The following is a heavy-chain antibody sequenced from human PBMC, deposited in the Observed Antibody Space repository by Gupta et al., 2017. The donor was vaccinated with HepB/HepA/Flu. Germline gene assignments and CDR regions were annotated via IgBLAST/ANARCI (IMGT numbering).Heavy chain of an antibody. Sequence: QVQLVQSWAAVKKPGSSVKVSCKASGGTFSSYAISWVRQAPGQGLEWMGGIIPIFGTANYAQKFQGRVTITADKSTSTAYMELSSLRSEDTAVYYCARGLTGEYYYYYCMDVWGKGTTVTVSS. CDR1: GGTFSSYA. D-gene: IGHD7-27*01. J-gene: IGHJ6*03. CDR2: IIPIFGTA. V-gene: IGHV1-69*06. CDR3: ARGLTGEYYYYYCMDV.